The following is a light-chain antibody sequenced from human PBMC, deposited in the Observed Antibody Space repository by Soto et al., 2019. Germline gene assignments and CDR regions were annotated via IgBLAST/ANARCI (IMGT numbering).Light chain of an antibody. J-gene: IGKJ2*01. V-gene: IGKV3-15*01. Sequence: GMTLSAATLSVYKGERATLYCRASQTVNSNLAWYQQKPGQAPRLLIYGASTRATDIPARFSGSGSGTEFALTISSLQSEDFALFYCQQYNNWPYTFGHVT. CDR2: GAS. CDR3: QQYNNWPYT. CDR1: QTVNSN.